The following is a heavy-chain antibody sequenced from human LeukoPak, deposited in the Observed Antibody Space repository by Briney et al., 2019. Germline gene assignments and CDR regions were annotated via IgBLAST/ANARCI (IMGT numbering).Heavy chain of an antibody. Sequence: SETLSLTCAVYGGSFSGYYWSWIRQSPGKGLEWIGYIYYSGSTNYSPSLKSRVTISVDTSKNQFSLKLSSVTAADTAVYYCARVGGSGSTGLDYWGQGTLVTVSS. V-gene: IGHV4-59*01. D-gene: IGHD6-19*01. J-gene: IGHJ4*02. CDR1: GGSFSGYY. CDR3: ARVGGSGSTGLDY. CDR2: IYYSGST.